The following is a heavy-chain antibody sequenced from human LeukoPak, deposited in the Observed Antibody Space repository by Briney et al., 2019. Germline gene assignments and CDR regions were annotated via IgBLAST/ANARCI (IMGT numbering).Heavy chain of an antibody. Sequence: GGSLGLSCAASGFTFSDYYMSWFRQAPGAGLEWLSYINLNNGTMYYADSVRGRFAISRDNTKNSLYLQMNSLRGEDTAVYYCVRAYSRGYSDDFDFWGQGTLVTVSS. D-gene: IGHD3-22*01. V-gene: IGHV3-11*01. CDR2: INLNNGTM. CDR3: VRAYSRGYSDDFDF. CDR1: GFTFSDYY. J-gene: IGHJ4*02.